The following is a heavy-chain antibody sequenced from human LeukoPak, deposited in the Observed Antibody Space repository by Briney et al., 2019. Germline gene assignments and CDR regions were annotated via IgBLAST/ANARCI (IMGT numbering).Heavy chain of an antibody. CDR3: ARDFSGSYFDY. Sequence: GGSLRLSCAASGFTFSSYSMNWVRQAPGKGLEWVSSISSSSSYIYYADSVKGRFTISRDSAKNSLYPQMNSLRAEDTAVYYCARDFSGSYFDYWGQGTLVTVSS. V-gene: IGHV3-21*01. CDR2: ISSSSSYI. CDR1: GFTFSSYS. D-gene: IGHD1-26*01. J-gene: IGHJ4*02.